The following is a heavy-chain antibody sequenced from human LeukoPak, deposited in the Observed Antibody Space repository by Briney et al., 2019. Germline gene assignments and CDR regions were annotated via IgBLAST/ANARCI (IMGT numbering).Heavy chain of an antibody. D-gene: IGHD6-19*01. J-gene: IGHJ4*02. V-gene: IGHV3-23*01. Sequence: GGSLRLSCAASGFTFSSYAMSWVRQAPGKGLEWVSAISGSGGSTYYADSVKGRFTISRDNSKNTLYLQMNSLRAEDTAVYYCAKDRLSSGWFKGLVDYWGQGTLVTVSS. CDR1: GFTFSSYA. CDR2: ISGSGGST. CDR3: AKDRLSSGWFKGLVDY.